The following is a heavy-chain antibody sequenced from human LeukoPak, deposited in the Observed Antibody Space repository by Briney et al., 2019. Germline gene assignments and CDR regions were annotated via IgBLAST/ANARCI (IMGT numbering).Heavy chain of an antibody. Sequence: SVKVSCKASGGTFSSYAISRVRQAPGQGLEWMGRIIPILGIANYAQKFQGRVTITADKSTSTACMELSSLRSEDTAVYYCARASEIGDGYNVGYWGQGTLVTVSS. CDR3: ARASEIGDGYNVGY. CDR2: IIPILGIA. CDR1: GGTFSSYA. J-gene: IGHJ4*02. D-gene: IGHD5-24*01. V-gene: IGHV1-69*04.